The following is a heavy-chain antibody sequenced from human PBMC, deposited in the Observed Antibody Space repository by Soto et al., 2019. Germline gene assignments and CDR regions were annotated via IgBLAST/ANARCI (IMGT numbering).Heavy chain of an antibody. J-gene: IGHJ6*02. CDR3: ARDGAERGYSGYEDVRKYYYYCGMDV. CDR1: GYTFTSYY. D-gene: IGHD5-12*01. V-gene: IGHV1-46*01. Sequence: ASVQVSCKASGYTFTSYYMHWVRQAPGQGLEWMGIINPSGGSTSYAQKFQGRVTMTRDTSTSTVYMELSSLRSEDTAVYYCARDGAERGYSGYEDVRKYYYYCGMDVWGQGTTVTVSS. CDR2: INPSGGST.